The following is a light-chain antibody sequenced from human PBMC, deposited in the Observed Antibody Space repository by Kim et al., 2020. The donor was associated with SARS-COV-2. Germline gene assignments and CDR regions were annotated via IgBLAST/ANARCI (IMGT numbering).Light chain of an antibody. J-gene: IGKJ2*01. CDR1: QDISRL. V-gene: IGKV1D-12*01. CDR2: AAS. CDR3: QQSNSLPRT. Sequence: SACCRDRLTLTWRKCQDISRLLAWYQQKPGKAPEALIYAASCLRSGVPSRFSGSGSGTDFTLTISTLQPEDFATYYCQQSNSLPRTFGRGTKL.